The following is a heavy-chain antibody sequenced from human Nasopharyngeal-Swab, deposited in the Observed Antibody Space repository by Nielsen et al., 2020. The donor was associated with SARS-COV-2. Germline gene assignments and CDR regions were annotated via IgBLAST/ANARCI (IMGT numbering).Heavy chain of an antibody. CDR3: ARANSGWYYFDY. J-gene: IGHJ4*02. Sequence: GGSLRLSCAASGFTFDDYAMHWVRQAPGKGLEWVSGISWNSGSIGYADSVKGRFTISRDNAKNSLYLQMNSLRAEDTALYYCARANSGWYYFDYWGQGTLATVSS. CDR2: ISWNSGSI. D-gene: IGHD6-19*01. CDR1: GFTFDDYA. V-gene: IGHV3-9*01.